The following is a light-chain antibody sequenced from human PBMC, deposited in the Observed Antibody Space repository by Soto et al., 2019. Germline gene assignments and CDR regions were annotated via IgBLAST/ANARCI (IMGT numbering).Light chain of an antibody. CDR1: SSDVGGYNY. J-gene: IGLJ2*01. CDR3: SSYASSNTQV. Sequence: QSALTQPASVSGSPGQSITVSCIGTSSDVGGYNYVYWYQQHPGKAPKLMIHDVSDRPSGVYNRFSGSKSGNTASLTISGLQAEDEAYYYCSSYASSNTQVFGGGTKVTVL. V-gene: IGLV2-14*01. CDR2: DVS.